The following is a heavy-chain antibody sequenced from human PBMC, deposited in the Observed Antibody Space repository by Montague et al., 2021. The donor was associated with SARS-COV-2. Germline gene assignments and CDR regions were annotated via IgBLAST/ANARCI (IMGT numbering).Heavy chain of an antibody. Sequence: SETLSLTCVVSGDSISTDNWWTWVRLPPGKGLEWVGEIYHTGSTKYKPSLKSRVSMSVDKSWNQFSLRLTSVTAADTAIYYCVRHPHYDGLNGPPDFWDQGTLVTVSS. J-gene: IGHJ4*02. CDR3: VRHPHYDGLNGPPDF. D-gene: IGHD3-9*01. CDR1: GDSISTDNW. CDR2: IYHTGST. V-gene: IGHV4-4*02.